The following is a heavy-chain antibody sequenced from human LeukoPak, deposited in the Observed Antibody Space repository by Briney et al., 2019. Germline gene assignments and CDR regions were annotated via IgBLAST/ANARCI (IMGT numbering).Heavy chain of an antibody. Sequence: SETLSLTCTVSGGSISSSNYYWGWIRQPPGKGLEWIGSTYYSGSTYYNPSLKSRVTISVDTSKNQFSLKLSSVTAADTAVYYCARVGVGATQHFDYWGQGTLVTVSS. CDR3: ARVGVGATQHFDY. V-gene: IGHV4-39*07. J-gene: IGHJ4*02. D-gene: IGHD1-26*01. CDR2: TYYSGST. CDR1: GGSISSSNYY.